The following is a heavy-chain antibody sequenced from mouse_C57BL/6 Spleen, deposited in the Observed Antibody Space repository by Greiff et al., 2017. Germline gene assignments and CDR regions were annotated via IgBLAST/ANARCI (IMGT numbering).Heavy chain of an antibody. V-gene: IGHV1-50*01. D-gene: IGHD1-1*01. J-gene: IGHJ2*01. CDR2: IDPSDSYT. CDR3: ARGGYSYYGSSWDY. Sequence: QVQLQQPGAELVKPGASVKLSCKASGYTFTSYWMQWVKQRPGQGLEWIGEIDPSDSYTNYNQKFKGKATLTVDTSSRTSYLRLSSLTSEDSAFYYCARGGYSYYGSSWDYWGQGTTLTVSS. CDR1: GYTFTSYW.